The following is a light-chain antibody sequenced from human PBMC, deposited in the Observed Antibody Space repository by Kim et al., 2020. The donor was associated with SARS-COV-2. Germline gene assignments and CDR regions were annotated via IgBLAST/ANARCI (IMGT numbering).Light chain of an antibody. CDR2: DVS. Sequence: QSVLTQPASVSGSPGQSITISCTGTSSDIGGYNYVSWYQQHPDKAPKLMIYDVSKRPSGVSHRFSGSKSGNTASLTISGLQAEDEADYYCSSYTTSNTWVFGGGTKVTVL. J-gene: IGLJ3*02. CDR1: SSDIGGYNY. V-gene: IGLV2-14*01. CDR3: SSYTTSNTWV.